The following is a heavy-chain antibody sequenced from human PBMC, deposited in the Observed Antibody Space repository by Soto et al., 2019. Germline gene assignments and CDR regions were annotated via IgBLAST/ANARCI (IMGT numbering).Heavy chain of an antibody. CDR2: INHSGST. CDR1: GGSFSGYY. J-gene: IGHJ5*02. D-gene: IGHD3-3*01. V-gene: IGHV4-34*01. Sequence: SETLSLTCAVYGGSFSGYYWTWIRQPPGKGLEWIGEINHSGSTNYNPSLKSRVTISVDTSKKQLSLKLSSVTAADTAVYYCARDSSAQFVRLRFLEWSRWFDPWGQGTLVTVSS. CDR3: ARDSSAQFVRLRFLEWSRWFDP.